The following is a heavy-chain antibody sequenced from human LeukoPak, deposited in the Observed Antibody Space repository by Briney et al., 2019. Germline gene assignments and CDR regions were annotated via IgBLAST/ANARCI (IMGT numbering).Heavy chain of an antibody. CDR1: GFTFSSYA. CDR3: AKGIRYCSSTSCLNYFDY. D-gene: IGHD2-2*01. J-gene: IGHJ4*02. Sequence: PGGSLRLSCAASGFTFSSYAMSWVRQAPGKGLEWVSAISGSGGSTYYADSVKGRFTISRDNSKNTLYLQMNSLRAEDTAVYYCAKGIRYCSSTSCLNYFDYWGQGTLVTVS. V-gene: IGHV3-23*01. CDR2: ISGSGGST.